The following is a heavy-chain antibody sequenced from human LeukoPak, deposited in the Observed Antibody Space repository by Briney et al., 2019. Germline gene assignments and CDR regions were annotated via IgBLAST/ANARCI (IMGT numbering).Heavy chain of an antibody. Sequence: GGSLRLSCAASGFTFISYSMNWVRQAPGKGLEWVSSISSSSSYIYYADSVKGRFTISRDNAKNSLYLQMNSLRAEDTAVYYCARQRGSYGPDAFDIWGQGTMVTVSS. CDR1: GFTFISYS. D-gene: IGHD1-26*01. CDR2: ISSSSSYI. J-gene: IGHJ3*02. CDR3: ARQRGSYGPDAFDI. V-gene: IGHV3-21*01.